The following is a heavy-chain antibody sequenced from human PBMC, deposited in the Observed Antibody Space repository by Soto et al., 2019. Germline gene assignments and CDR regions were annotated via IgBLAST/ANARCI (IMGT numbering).Heavy chain of an antibody. Sequence: QVQLVQSGAEVKKPGASVKLSCRTSGYTFTHYYIHWVRQAPGQGLEWLAIINPASGSTNYAQYFQGRVTLTMDTSTTTVYMELSGLRAEDTAIFSCARDLAAGDHWGQGTLVTVSS. CDR1: GYTFTHYY. J-gene: IGHJ4*02. CDR3: ARDLAAGDH. V-gene: IGHV1-46*01. CDR2: INPASGST. D-gene: IGHD6-13*01.